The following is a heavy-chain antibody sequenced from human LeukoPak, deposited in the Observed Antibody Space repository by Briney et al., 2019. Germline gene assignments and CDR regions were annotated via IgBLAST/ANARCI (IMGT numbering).Heavy chain of an antibody. D-gene: IGHD3/OR15-3a*01. CDR2: IIPISGTA. CDR3: ARVLDDSPTEYYFDY. V-gene: IGHV1-69*13. J-gene: IGHJ4*02. CDR1: GGTFSSYA. Sequence: SVKVSCKASGGTFSSYAISWVRQAPGRGLEWMGGIIPISGTANYAQKFQGRVTITADESTSTAYMELSSLRSEDTAVYYCARVLDDSPTEYYFDYWGQGTLVTVSS.